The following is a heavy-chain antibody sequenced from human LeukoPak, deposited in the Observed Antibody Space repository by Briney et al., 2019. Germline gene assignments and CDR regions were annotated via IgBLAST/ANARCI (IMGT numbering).Heavy chain of an antibody. J-gene: IGHJ4*02. V-gene: IGHV4-59*01. CDR3: ARGGRYDVLTGYYGFDY. CDR1: GGSIHIYY. D-gene: IGHD3-9*01. Sequence: SETLSLTCTVSGGSIHIYYWSWIRQPPGKGLEWIGCIYYSGSTKYNPSLKSRVTISVDTPKNQFSLNLSSVTAADTALYYCARGGRYDVLTGYYGFDYWGQGTLVTVSS. CDR2: IYYSGST.